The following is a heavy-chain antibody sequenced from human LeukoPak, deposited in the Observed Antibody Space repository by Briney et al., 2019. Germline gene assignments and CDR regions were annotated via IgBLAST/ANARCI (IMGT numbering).Heavy chain of an antibody. J-gene: IGHJ3*02. CDR1: GGSISSYY. V-gene: IGHV4-4*07. CDR3: ARDQKFGVVIITHAFDI. Sequence: PSETLSLTCTVSGGSISSYYWSWIRQPAGKGLEWIGRIYTSGSTNYNPSLKSRVTMSVDTSKNQFSLKLSSVTAADTAVYYCARDQKFGVVIITHAFDIWGQGTMVIVSS. D-gene: IGHD3-3*01. CDR2: IYTSGST.